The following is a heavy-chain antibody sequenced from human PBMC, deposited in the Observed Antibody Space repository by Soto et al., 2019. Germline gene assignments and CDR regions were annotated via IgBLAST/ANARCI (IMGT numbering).Heavy chain of an antibody. Sequence: SETLSLTCTVSGGSISSSYYWSWIRQPPGKGLEWIGYIYYSGSTNYNPSLKSRVTISVDTSKNQFSLKLSSVTAADTAVYYCARVQGPTYYYYMDVWGKGTTVTVSS. V-gene: IGHV4-59*12. J-gene: IGHJ6*03. CDR2: IYYSGST. CDR3: ARVQGPTYYYYMDV. CDR1: GGSISSSYY.